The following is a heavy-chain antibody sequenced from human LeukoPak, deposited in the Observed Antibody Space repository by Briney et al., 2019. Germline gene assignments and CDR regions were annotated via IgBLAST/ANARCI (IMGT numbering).Heavy chain of an antibody. CDR3: TTVGAPEDY. CDR2: ISSSSSYI. V-gene: IGHV3-21*01. J-gene: IGHJ4*02. Sequence: PGGSLRPSCAASGFTFDDYGMSWVRQAPGKGLEWVSSISSSSSYIYYADSVKGRFTISRDNAKNSLHLQMNSLRAEDTAVYYCTTVGAPEDYWGQGTLVTVSS. CDR1: GFTFDDYG. D-gene: IGHD1-26*01.